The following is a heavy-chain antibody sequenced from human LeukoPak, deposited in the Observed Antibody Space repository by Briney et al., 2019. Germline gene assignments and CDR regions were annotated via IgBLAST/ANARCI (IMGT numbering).Heavy chain of an antibody. V-gene: IGHV3-33*01. Sequence: GGSLRLSCAASGFTFSCYGMHWVRQAPGKGLEWVAVIWYDGSNKYYADSVKGRFTISRDNSKNTLYLQMNSLRAEDTAVYYCASKTPGYSSSWFDAFDIWGQGTMVTVSS. J-gene: IGHJ3*02. CDR3: ASKTPGYSSSWFDAFDI. CDR2: IWYDGSNK. CDR1: GFTFSCYG. D-gene: IGHD6-13*01.